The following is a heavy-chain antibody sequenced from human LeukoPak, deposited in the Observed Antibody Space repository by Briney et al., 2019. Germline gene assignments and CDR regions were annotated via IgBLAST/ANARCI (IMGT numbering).Heavy chain of an antibody. D-gene: IGHD3-10*01. CDR1: GFTFDDYG. Sequence: PGGSLRLSCAASGFTFDDYGMSWVRQAPGKGLEWVSGINWNGGNTGYADSVKGRFTISRDNAKNSLYLQMNSLRAEDTALYYCARGPGRLDAFDIWGQGTMVTVSS. CDR2: INWNGGNT. J-gene: IGHJ3*02. CDR3: ARGPGRLDAFDI. V-gene: IGHV3-20*04.